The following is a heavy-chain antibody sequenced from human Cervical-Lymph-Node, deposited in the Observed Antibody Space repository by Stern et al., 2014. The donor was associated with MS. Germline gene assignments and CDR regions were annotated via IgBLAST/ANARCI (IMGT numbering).Heavy chain of an antibody. CDR1: SGSISGFY. CDR2: IYYSGTT. J-gene: IGHJ4*02. CDR3: ARYQGSGTSFDY. V-gene: IGHV4-59*01. D-gene: IGHD6-19*01. Sequence: VQLLESAPGLVKPSETLSLTCTVSSGSISGFYWTWIRQPPGQGLEWIGHIYYSGTTNYNPSLKSRVTISVDTSKNHFSLKLTSVTAADTAVYYCARYQGSGTSFDYWGQGTLVTVSS.